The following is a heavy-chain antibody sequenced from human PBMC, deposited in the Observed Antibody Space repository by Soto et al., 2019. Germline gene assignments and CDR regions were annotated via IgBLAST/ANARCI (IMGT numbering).Heavy chain of an antibody. CDR2: RYCVDGS. J-gene: IGHJ6*02. CDR1: GLTFSGEKY. D-gene: IGHD3-16*01. CDR3: ATWHERDYAYDV. Sequence: GGSLRRSCAASGLTFSGEKYVALFRPAPGEVLERVSARYCVDGSFYSDSVKGRFTTSSDSSKTTVYLQMNDLRPDDTAVYYCATWHERDYAYDVWGQGTTVTVSS. V-gene: IGHV3-53*01.